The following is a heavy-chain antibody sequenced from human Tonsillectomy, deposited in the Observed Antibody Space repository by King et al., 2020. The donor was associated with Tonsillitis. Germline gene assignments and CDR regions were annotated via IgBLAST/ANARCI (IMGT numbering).Heavy chain of an antibody. CDR2: IYYSGST. Sequence: QLQESGPGLVKPSETLSLTCIVSGGSISPYYWSWIRQPPGKGLEWIGYIYYSGSTIYNPSLKSRVTISLDTSKNQFSLKLSSVTAADTAGYYCARVQNYYDNSGYLRGGFDPWGQGTLVTVSS. CDR3: ARVQNYYDNSGYLRGGFDP. D-gene: IGHD3-22*01. J-gene: IGHJ5*02. V-gene: IGHV4-59*01. CDR1: GGSISPYY.